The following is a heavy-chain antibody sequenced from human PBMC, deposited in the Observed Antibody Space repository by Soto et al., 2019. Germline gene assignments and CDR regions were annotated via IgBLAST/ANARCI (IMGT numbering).Heavy chain of an antibody. CDR1: GGTFSSYA. J-gene: IGHJ5*02. CDR3: ARHSTPDYYGSGSYYKT. V-gene: IGHV1-69*13. Sequence: GASVKVSCKASGGTFSSYAISWVRQAPGQGLEWMGGIIPIFGTANYAQKFQGRVTITADESTSTAYMELSSLRSEDTAVYYCARHSTPDYYGSGSYYKTWGQGTLVTVSS. D-gene: IGHD3-10*01. CDR2: IIPIFGTA.